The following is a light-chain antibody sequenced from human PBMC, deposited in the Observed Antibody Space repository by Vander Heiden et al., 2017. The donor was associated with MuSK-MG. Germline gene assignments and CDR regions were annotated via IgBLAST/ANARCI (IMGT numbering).Light chain of an antibody. CDR1: NIGSKS. V-gene: IGLV3-21*02. CDR3: QVWDSSSDHLV. J-gene: IGLJ2*01. CDR2: DDS. Sequence: SYVLTQPPPLSVAPGPTARSTCGGNNIGSKSVHWYQQKPGQAPVLVVYDDSDRPSGIPERFSGSNSGNTATLTISRVEAGDEADYYCQVWDSSSDHLVFGGGTKLTVL.